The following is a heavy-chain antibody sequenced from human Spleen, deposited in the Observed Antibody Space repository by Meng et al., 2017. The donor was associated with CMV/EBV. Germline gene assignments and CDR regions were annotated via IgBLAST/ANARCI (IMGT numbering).Heavy chain of an antibody. Sequence: SVKVSCKASGGTFSSYAISWVRQAPGQGLEWMGGIIPILGIANYAQKLQGRVTITADKSTSTAYMELSSLRSEDTAVYYCARDPNPYCSSTSCYHHYYYYYGMDVWGQGTTVTVSS. J-gene: IGHJ6*02. V-gene: IGHV1-69*10. CDR3: ARDPNPYCSSTSCYHHYYYYYGMDV. CDR2: IIPILGIA. D-gene: IGHD2-2*01. CDR1: GGTFSSYA.